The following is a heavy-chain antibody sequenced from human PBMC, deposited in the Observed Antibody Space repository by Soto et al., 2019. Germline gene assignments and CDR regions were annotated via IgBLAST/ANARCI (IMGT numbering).Heavy chain of an antibody. V-gene: IGHV1-8*01. CDR1: GYTFTSYD. CDR2: MNPNSGNT. D-gene: IGHD2-2*02. Sequence: GASVKVSCKASGYTFTSYDINWVRQATGQGLEWMGWMNPNSGNTGYAQKFQGRVTMTRNTSISTAYMELSSLRSEDTAVYYCARVDCSPSNCYNLYYGRDVWGQGTTVTVSS. J-gene: IGHJ6*02. CDR3: ARVDCSPSNCYNLYYGRDV.